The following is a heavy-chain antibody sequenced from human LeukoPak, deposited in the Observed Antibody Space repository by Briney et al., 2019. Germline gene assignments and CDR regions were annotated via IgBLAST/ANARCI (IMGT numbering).Heavy chain of an antibody. CDR2: ISSSGSTI. Sequence: LSLTCAVYGGSFSGYYWSWIRQAAGKGLEWVSYISSSGSTIYYADSVKGRFTISRDNAKNSLYLQMNSLRAEDTAVYYCARAYGSGPYYYGMDVWGQGTTVTVSS. V-gene: IGHV3-11*01. D-gene: IGHD6-19*01. J-gene: IGHJ6*02. CDR1: GGSFSGYY. CDR3: ARAYGSGPYYYGMDV.